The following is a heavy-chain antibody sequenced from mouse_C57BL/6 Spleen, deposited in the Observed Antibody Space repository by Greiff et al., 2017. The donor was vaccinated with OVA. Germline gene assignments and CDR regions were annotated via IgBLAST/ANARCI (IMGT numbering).Heavy chain of an antibody. J-gene: IGHJ4*01. Sequence: QVTLNVSGPGILQPSQTLSLTCSFSGFSLSTFGMGVGWLRQPSGKGLEWLAHIWWDDDKYYNPALKSRLTISKDTSKNQVFRKIANVDTADTATYYCARIAIYYGSSPYARDYWGQGTSVTVSS. CDR3: ARIAIYYGSSPYARDY. V-gene: IGHV8-8*01. CDR1: GFSLSTFGMG. D-gene: IGHD1-1*01. CDR2: IWWDDDK.